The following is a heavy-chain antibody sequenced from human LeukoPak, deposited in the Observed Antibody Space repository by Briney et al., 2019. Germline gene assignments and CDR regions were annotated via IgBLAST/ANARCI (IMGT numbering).Heavy chain of an antibody. V-gene: IGHV4-59*01. CDR2: MDDRGDS. Sequence: PSETLSLTCAVSGDSMRSYYWSWIRQAPGKGLEWLGHMDDRGDSNYNPSLKGRGSISVDTSKNQFSLKLRSVTAADTAVYYCARGSRYDSGWFDDGMDVWGPGTTVTVSS. D-gene: IGHD6-13*01. CDR1: GDSMRSYY. CDR3: ARGSRYDSGWFDDGMDV. J-gene: IGHJ6*02.